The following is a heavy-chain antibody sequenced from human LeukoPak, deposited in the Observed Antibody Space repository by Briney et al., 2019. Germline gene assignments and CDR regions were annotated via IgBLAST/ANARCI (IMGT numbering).Heavy chain of an antibody. D-gene: IGHD5-24*01. Sequence: GGSLRLSCTASGFTFSSYWMHWVRQAPGKGLVWVSRINSDGGSTSYADSVKGRFTISRDNAKSTLYLQMNSLRAEDTAMHYCARRIQGMAPYYFDYWGQGTLVTVSS. CDR1: GFTFSSYW. CDR3: ARRIQGMAPYYFDY. J-gene: IGHJ4*02. CDR2: INSDGGST. V-gene: IGHV3-74*01.